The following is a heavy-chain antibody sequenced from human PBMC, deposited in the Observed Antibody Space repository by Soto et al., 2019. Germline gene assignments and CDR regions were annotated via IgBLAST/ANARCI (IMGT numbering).Heavy chain of an antibody. V-gene: IGHV1-46*01. Sequence: QVQLVQSGAEVKKPGASVKVSCKASGYTFTSYYMHWVRQAPGQGLEWMGIINPSGGSTSYAQKFQGRVTMTRDTSTSTVYMELSSLRSEDTAVYYCATAKGVGFGELFRGLGYWGQGTLVTVSS. D-gene: IGHD3-10*01. CDR1: GYTFTSYY. J-gene: IGHJ4*02. CDR2: INPSGGST. CDR3: ATAKGVGFGELFRGLGY.